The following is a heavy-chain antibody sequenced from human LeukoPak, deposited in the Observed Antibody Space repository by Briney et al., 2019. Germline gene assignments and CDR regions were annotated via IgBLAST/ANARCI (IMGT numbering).Heavy chain of an antibody. CDR2: IYYSGST. CDR3: ARVSGYDWESFYDY. J-gene: IGHJ4*02. V-gene: IGHV4-59*01. D-gene: IGHD5-12*01. CDR1: GGSISSYY. Sequence: SETLSLTCTVSGGSISSYYWTWIRQPPGKGLEWIGYIYYSGSTNYNPSLKSRVTISVDTSKNQFSLKLNSVTAADTAVYYCARVSGYDWESFYDYWGQGTLVTVSS.